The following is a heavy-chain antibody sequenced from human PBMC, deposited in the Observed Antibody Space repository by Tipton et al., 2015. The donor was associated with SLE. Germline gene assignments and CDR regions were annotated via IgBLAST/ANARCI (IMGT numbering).Heavy chain of an antibody. CDR3: ARARGAYSSSWYWGPFDY. CDR2: IYTSGST. J-gene: IGHJ4*02. D-gene: IGHD6-13*01. V-gene: IGHV4-61*02. CDR1: GGSISSGSYY. Sequence: TLSLTCTVSGGSISSGSYYWSWIRQPAGRGLEWIGRIYTSGSTNYNPSLKSRVTISVDTSKNQFSLKLSSVTAADTAVYYGARARGAYSSSWYWGPFDYWGQGTLVTVSS.